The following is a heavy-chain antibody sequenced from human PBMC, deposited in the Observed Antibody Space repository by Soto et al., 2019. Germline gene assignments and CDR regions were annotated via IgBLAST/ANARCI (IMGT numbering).Heavy chain of an antibody. CDR3: TRDTINCSGGSCNIDY. CDR1: GFTFGDYA. D-gene: IGHD2-15*01. V-gene: IGHV3-49*03. J-gene: IGHJ4*02. CDR2: IRSKAYGGTT. Sequence: GGSLRLSCTASGFTFGDYAMSWFRQAPGKGLEWVGFIRSKAYGGTTEYAASVKGRFTISRDDSKSIAYLQMNSLKTEDTAVYYCTRDTINCSGGSCNIDYWGQRTLVTVSS.